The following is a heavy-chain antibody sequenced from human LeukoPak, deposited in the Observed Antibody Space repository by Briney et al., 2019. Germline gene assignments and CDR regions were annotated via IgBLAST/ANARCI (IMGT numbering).Heavy chain of an antibody. CDR1: GGSISSGGYS. Sequence: PSETLSLTCAVSGGSISSGGYSWSWIRQPPGKGLEWIGYIYHSGSTYYNPSLKSRVTISVDRSKNQFSLKLSSVTAADTAVYYCARVTVTTDSFDYWGQGTLVTVSS. D-gene: IGHD1-7*01. V-gene: IGHV4-30-2*01. CDR2: IYHSGST. J-gene: IGHJ4*02. CDR3: ARVTVTTDSFDY.